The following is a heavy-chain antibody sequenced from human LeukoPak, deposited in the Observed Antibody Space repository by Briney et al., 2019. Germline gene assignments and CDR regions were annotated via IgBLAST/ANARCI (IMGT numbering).Heavy chain of an antibody. CDR2: ISYSGST. CDR3: ARRYCSGGSCFPFDY. Sequence: SETLSLTCTVSGGSISGYYWSWIRQPPGKGLEWIGHISYSGSTNYNPPLKSRVTISVDTSKNQFSLKLSSVTAADTAVYYCARRYCSGGSCFPFDYWGQGTLVTVSS. D-gene: IGHD2-15*01. V-gene: IGHV4-59*08. J-gene: IGHJ4*02. CDR1: GGSISGYY.